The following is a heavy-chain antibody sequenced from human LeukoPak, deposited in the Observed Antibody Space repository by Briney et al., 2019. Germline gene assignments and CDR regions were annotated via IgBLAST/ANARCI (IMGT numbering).Heavy chain of an antibody. Sequence: ASVKVSCKASGYTFTDYFIHWVRQAPGQGLEWMGRISPSSAGTNYAQKFQGRVTVTRDTSISTAFMDLSSLRSDDTAVYYCARDRWELRNDAFDIWGQGTMVTVSS. V-gene: IGHV1-2*06. D-gene: IGHD1-26*01. CDR3: ARDRWELRNDAFDI. CDR1: GYTFTDYF. J-gene: IGHJ3*02. CDR2: ISPSSAGT.